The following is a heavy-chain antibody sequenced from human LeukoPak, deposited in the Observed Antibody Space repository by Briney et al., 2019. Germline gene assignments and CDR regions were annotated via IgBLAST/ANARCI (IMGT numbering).Heavy chain of an antibody. V-gene: IGHV3-9*01. J-gene: IGHJ4*02. Sequence: GGSLRLSCAASGFTFDDYAMHRVRQAPGKGLEWVSGISWNSGSIGYADSVKGRFTISRDNAKNSLYLQMNSLRAEDTALYYCAKDLGGSGSWYYFDYWGQGTLVTVSS. CDR3: AKDLGGSGSWYYFDY. D-gene: IGHD3-10*01. CDR2: ISWNSGSI. CDR1: GFTFDDYA.